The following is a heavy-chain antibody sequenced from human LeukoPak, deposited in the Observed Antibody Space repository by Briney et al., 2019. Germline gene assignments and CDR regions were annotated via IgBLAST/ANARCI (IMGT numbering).Heavy chain of an antibody. J-gene: IGHJ4*02. V-gene: IGHV4-39*07. CDR1: GGSISSSSYY. CDR2: IYHSGST. Sequence: SETLSLTCTVSGGSISSSSYYWGWIRQPPGKGLEWIGEIYHSGSTNYNPSLKSRVTISVDKSKNQFSLKLSSVTAADTAVYYCARLYDYGSGSFLDYWGQGTLVTVSS. D-gene: IGHD3-10*01. CDR3: ARLYDYGSGSFLDY.